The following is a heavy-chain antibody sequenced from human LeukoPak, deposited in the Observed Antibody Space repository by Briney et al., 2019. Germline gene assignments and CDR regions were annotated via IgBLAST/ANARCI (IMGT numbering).Heavy chain of an antibody. J-gene: IGHJ3*02. CDR1: GFTFNSYA. V-gene: IGHV3-23*01. D-gene: IGHD6-6*01. Sequence: GGSLRLSCAASGFTFNSYAMSWVRQAPGKGLEWVSAISGSGGSTYYADSVKGRFTISRDNSKNTLYLQMNSLRAEDTAVYYCAKWGSSSSGAFDIWGQGTMVTVSS. CDR2: ISGSGGST. CDR3: AKWGSSSSGAFDI.